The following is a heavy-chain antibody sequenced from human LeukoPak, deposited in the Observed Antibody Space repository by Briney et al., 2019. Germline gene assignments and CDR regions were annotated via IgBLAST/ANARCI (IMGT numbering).Heavy chain of an antibody. CDR3: ARLRYSSSWGYYYYYYYMDV. CDR1: GVSISSSNSY. D-gene: IGHD6-13*01. Sequence: SETLSLTCTVSGVSISSSNSYWGWIRQPPGKGLEWIGSIYYSGSTNYNPSLKSRVTISVDTFKNQFSLKLSSVTAADTAVYYCARLRYSSSWGYYYYYYYMDVWGKGTTVTVSS. CDR2: IYYSGST. V-gene: IGHV4-39*07. J-gene: IGHJ6*03.